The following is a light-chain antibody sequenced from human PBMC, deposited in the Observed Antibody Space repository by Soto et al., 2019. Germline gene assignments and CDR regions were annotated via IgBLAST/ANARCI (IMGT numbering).Light chain of an antibody. CDR3: QYYDQWPPWA. CDR2: DAS. V-gene: IGKV3D-15*01. CDR1: QSISLS. Sequence: EIVLTQSPATLSLSPGERATLSCRASQSISLSLAWYQQKPGQAPRLLIYDASERASAVPARFSGSGSGTEFTLTISSLQSEDFAVYYCQYYDQWPPWAFGQGTKV. J-gene: IGKJ1*01.